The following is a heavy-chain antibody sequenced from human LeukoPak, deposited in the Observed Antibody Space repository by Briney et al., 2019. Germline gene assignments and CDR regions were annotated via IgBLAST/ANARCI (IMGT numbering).Heavy chain of an antibody. D-gene: IGHD6-13*01. Sequence: GGSLRLSGAASKLTISSYSMGWVRQAPGKGLEWVSAITGSGDTTYSSDSVKGRFTISRDNSKNTLYLQMNSLTAEDTALYYCAKDLRGPAAGTWYFDLWGRGTLVTVSS. CDR3: AKDLRGPAAGTWYFDL. CDR2: ITGSGDTT. J-gene: IGHJ2*01. V-gene: IGHV3-23*01. CDR1: KLTISSYS.